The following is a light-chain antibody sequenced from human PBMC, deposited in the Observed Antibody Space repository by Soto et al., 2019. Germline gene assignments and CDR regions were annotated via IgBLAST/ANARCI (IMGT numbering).Light chain of an antibody. J-gene: IGKJ2*01. CDR3: QQSHTTPYT. V-gene: IGKV1-39*01. Sequence: DIQMTQSPSSLSASEGDRVTITCRASQSISNYLNWYQQKPGQAPKLLIYAASSLQSGVPSRFTGRGSGTDFTLSISALQPGDFATYSCQQSHTTPYTFGQGTRLEIK. CDR2: AAS. CDR1: QSISNY.